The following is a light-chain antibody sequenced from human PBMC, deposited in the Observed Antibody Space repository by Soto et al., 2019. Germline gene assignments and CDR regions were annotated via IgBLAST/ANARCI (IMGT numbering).Light chain of an antibody. CDR1: QNITSH. CDR3: QKSFRTRT. J-gene: IGKJ1*01. V-gene: IGKV1-39*01. Sequence: EIQMPQSPSSLSASVGDRVTITCRASQNITSHLNWYQQKPGKAPKLLIFAASILQSGVPSRFTGSGSGTDFTLTISSLQPDDYPLYYCQKSFRTRTFGQGTKVEIK. CDR2: AAS.